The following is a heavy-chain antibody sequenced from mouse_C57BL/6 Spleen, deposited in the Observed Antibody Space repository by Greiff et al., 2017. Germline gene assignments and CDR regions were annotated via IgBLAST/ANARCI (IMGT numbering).Heavy chain of an antibody. D-gene: IGHD2-4*01. CDR2: IYPGDGDT. J-gene: IGHJ3*01. CDR1: GYAFSSSW. V-gene: IGHV1-82*01. CDR3: ARLGDDYPWFAY. Sequence: QVQLQQSGPELVKPGASVKISCKASGYAFSSSWMNWVKQRPGKGLEWIGRIYPGDGDTNYNGKFKGKATLTADKSSSTAYMQLSSLTSEDSAVYFCARLGDDYPWFAYWGQGTLVTVSA.